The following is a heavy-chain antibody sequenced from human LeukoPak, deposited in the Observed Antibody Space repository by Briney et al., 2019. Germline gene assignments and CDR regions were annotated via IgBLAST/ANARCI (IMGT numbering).Heavy chain of an antibody. D-gene: IGHD3-22*01. CDR1: GGSFSGYY. CDR2: IYYSGST. Sequence: SETLSLTCAVYGGSFSGYYWSWIRQPPGKGLEWIGSIYYSGSTCYNPSLKSRVTISVDTSKNQFSLKLSSVTAADTAVYYCAREVVINWFDPWGQGTLVTVSS. CDR3: AREVVINWFDP. V-gene: IGHV4-34*01. J-gene: IGHJ5*02.